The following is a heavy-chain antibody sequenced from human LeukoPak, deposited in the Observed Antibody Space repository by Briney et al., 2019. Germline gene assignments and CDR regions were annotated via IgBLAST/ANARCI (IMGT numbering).Heavy chain of an antibody. CDR3: AKSIVATIWDPNDYYYYMDV. Sequence: GASVKVSCKASGYTFTSYYMHWVRQAPGQGLEWMGIINPSGGSTSYAQKFQGRVTMTRDMSTSTVYMELSSLRSEDTAVYYCAKSIVATIWDPNDYYYYMDVWGKGTTVTISS. J-gene: IGHJ6*03. CDR1: GYTFTSYY. V-gene: IGHV1-46*01. D-gene: IGHD5-12*01. CDR2: INPSGGST.